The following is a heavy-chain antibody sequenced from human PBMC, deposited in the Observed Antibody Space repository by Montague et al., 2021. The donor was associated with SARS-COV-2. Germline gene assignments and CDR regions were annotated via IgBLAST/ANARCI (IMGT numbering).Heavy chain of an antibody. CDR1: GGSISSSSYY. J-gene: IGHJ6*02. CDR3: ARVGRQQLGRLSGMDV. V-gene: IGHV4-39*07. D-gene: IGHD6-13*01. Sequence: SETLSLTCTVSGGSISSSSYYWGWIRQPPGKGLEWIGSIYYSGSTYYSPSLKSRVTISVDTSKNQFSLKLSSVTAADTAVYYCARVGRQQLGRLSGMDVWGQGTTVTVSS. CDR2: IYYSGST.